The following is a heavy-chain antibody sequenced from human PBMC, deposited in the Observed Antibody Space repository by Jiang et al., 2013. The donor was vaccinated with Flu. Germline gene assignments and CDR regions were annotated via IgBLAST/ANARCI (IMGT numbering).Heavy chain of an antibody. D-gene: IGHD6-6*01. J-gene: IGHJ4*02. V-gene: IGHV2-5*02. CDR2: FIGMMI. CDR3: AHIIEEYSSSSPFDY. CDR1: GSHSALVEWV. Sequence: PTQTLTLTCTFSGSHSALVEWVWAGSVSPRKGPGVACTHFIGMMISATAPSLKSRLTITKDTSKNQVVLTMTNMDPVDTATYYCAHIIEEYSSSSPFDYWGQGTLVTVSS.